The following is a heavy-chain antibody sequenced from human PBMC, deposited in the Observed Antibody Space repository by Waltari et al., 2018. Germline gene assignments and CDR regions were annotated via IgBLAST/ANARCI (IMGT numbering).Heavy chain of an antibody. CDR3: ARRFNYGSGSAYYYYYYMDV. J-gene: IGHJ6*03. Sequence: QLQLQESGPGLVKPSETLSLTCTVSGGSISSSSYYWGWIRQPPGKGLEWIGSIYYSGSTYYNPSLKSRVTISVDTSKNQFSLKLSSVTAADTAVYYCARRFNYGSGSAYYYYYYMDVWGKGTTVTVSS. CDR1: GGSISSSSYY. D-gene: IGHD3-10*01. CDR2: IYYSGST. V-gene: IGHV4-39*01.